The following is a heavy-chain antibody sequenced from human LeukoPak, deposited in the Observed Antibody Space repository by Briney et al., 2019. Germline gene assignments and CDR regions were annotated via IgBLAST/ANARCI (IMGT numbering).Heavy chain of an antibody. V-gene: IGHV4-39*01. J-gene: IGHJ3*02. CDR3: ARHRGRGVYNDSSGYYLNDAFDI. Sequence: SETLSLTCTVSGVSISSYYWGWIRQPPGKGLEWIGSIYYSGSTYYNPSLKSRVTISVDTSKNQFSLKLSSVTAADTAVYYCARHRGRGVYNDSSGYYLNDAFDIWGQGTMVTVSS. D-gene: IGHD3-22*01. CDR1: GVSISSYY. CDR2: IYYSGST.